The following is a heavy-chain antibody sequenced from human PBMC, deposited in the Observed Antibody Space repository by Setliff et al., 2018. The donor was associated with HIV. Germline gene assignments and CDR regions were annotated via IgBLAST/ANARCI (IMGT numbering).Heavy chain of an antibody. D-gene: IGHD2-15*01. V-gene: IGHV4-4*09. J-gene: IGHJ1*01. Sequence: SETLSLTCTVSGGSISSYYWSWVRQPPGKGLEWIGYIYTTGSTNYNPSLKSRVTMSVDKSKNKFSLRLSSVTAADTAVYYRARARRAGSGPKYFQHWGQGTLVTVSS. CDR3: ARARRAGSGPKYFQH. CDR2: IYTTGST. CDR1: GGSISSYY.